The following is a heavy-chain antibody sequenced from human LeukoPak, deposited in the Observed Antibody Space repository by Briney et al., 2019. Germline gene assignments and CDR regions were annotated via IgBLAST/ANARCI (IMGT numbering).Heavy chain of an antibody. CDR2: IYYSGST. CDR1: GGSISSRGYY. D-gene: IGHD1-14*01. J-gene: IGHJ6*03. V-gene: IGHV4-39*01. Sequence: SETLSLTCTVSGGSISSRGYYWGWIRQPPGKGLEWIGNIYYSGSTHYNPSLRSRVTISVDTSKNQFSLKLSSVTAADTAVYYCARFPGGAEYRHYYYMDVWGTGTTVTVSS. CDR3: ARFPGGAEYRHYYYMDV.